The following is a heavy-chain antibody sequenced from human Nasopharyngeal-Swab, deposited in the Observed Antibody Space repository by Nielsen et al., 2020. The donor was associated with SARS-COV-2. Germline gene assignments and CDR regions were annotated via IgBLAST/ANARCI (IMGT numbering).Heavy chain of an antibody. J-gene: IGHJ3*02. V-gene: IGHV3-9*01. CDR2: ISWKSESI. D-gene: IGHD1-26*01. CDR3: AKDGGSGSYGYDAFDI. CDR1: GFTFEHFG. Sequence: SLKISCAASGFTFEHFGMHWVRQPPGKGLEWVAGISWKSESIGYADSVRGRFSVSRDNAKKSLYLEMNSLRPDDTALYYCAKDGGSGSYGYDAFDIWGLGTMVTVSS.